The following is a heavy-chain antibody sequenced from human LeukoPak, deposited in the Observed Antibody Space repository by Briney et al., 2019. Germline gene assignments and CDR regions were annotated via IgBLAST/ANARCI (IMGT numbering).Heavy chain of an antibody. V-gene: IGHV1-69*05. CDR1: GGTFSSYA. D-gene: IGHD2-15*01. CDR2: IIPIFGTA. CDR3: ARGRDCSGGSCYHALLDY. J-gene: IGHJ4*02. Sequence: SVKVSCKASGGTFSSYAISWVRQAPGQGLEWMGGIIPIFGTANYAQKLQGRVTITTDESTSTAYMELSSLRSEDTAVYYCARGRDCSGGSCYHALLDYWGQGTLVTVSS.